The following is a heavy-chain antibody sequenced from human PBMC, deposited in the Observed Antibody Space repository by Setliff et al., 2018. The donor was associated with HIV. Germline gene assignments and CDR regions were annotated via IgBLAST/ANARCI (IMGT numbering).Heavy chain of an antibody. CDR1: GGSITNGGYY. J-gene: IGHJ4*02. CDR2: IYTSGST. D-gene: IGHD3-9*01. Sequence: SETLSLTCTVSGGSITNGGYYRSWIRQPAGKGLEWIGHIYTSGSTNFNPSLKSRVTISMDMSKNQFSLKLTSLTAADTAVYCCARGSGTFYDVLTFGPWGQGTLVTVSS. CDR3: ARGSGTFYDVLTFGP. V-gene: IGHV4-61*09.